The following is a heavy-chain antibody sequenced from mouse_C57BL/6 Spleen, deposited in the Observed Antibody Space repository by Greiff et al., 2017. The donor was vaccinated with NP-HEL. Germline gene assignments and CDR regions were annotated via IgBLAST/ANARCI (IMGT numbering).Heavy chain of an antibody. CDR2: IRLKSDNYAT. D-gene: IGHD3-2*02. J-gene: IGHJ4*01. Sequence: EVMLVESGGGLVQPGGSMKLSCVASGFTFSNYWMNWVRQSPEKGLEWVAQIRLKSDNYATHYAESVKGRFTISRDDSKSSVYLQMNNLRAEDTGIYYCTTAQAGAMDYWGQGTSVTVSS. V-gene: IGHV6-3*01. CDR3: TTAQAGAMDY. CDR1: GFTFSNYW.